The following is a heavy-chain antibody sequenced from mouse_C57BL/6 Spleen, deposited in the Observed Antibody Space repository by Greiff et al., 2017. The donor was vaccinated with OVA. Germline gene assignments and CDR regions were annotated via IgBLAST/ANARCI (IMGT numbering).Heavy chain of an antibody. D-gene: IGHD1-1*01. Sequence: EVKLVESEGGLVQPGSSMKLSCTASGFTFSDYYMAWVRQVPEKGLEWVANINYDGSSTYYLDSLKSRFIISRDNAKNILYLQMSSLKSEDTATYYCARDTTTIGIDYWGQGTTLTVSS. CDR3: ARDTTTIGIDY. CDR1: GFTFSDYY. CDR2: INYDGSST. J-gene: IGHJ2*01. V-gene: IGHV5-16*01.